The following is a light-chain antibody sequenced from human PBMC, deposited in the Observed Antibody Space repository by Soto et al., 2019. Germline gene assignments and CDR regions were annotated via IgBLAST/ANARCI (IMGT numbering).Light chain of an antibody. J-gene: IGKJ5*01. V-gene: IGKV3-20*01. Sequence: EVVMTQSPATLSVSPGERATLSCRASQSVSSSYLAWYQQKPGQAPRLLIYGASSRATGIPDRFSGSGSGTDFTLAISRLEPEDFAVYYCQLYGGSSSITFGQGHDWRL. CDR2: GAS. CDR1: QSVSSSY. CDR3: QLYGGSSSIT.